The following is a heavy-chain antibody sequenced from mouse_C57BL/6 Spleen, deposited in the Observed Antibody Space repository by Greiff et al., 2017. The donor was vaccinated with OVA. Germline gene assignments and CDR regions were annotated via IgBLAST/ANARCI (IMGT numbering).Heavy chain of an antibody. V-gene: IGHV5-6*01. Sequence: EVKVVESGGDLVKPGGSLKLSCAASGFTFSSYGLSWVRQTPDKRLEWVATISSGGSYTYYPDSVKGRFTISRDNAKNTLYLQMSSLKSEDTAMYYCARQGYDYDAMDYWGQGTSVTVSS. CDR3: ARQGYDYDAMDY. D-gene: IGHD2-10*02. CDR2: ISSGGSYT. J-gene: IGHJ4*01. CDR1: GFTFSSYG.